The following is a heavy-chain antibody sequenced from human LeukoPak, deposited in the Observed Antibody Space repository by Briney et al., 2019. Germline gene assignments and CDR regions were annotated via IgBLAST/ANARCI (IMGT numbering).Heavy chain of an antibody. CDR3: ARDSDYVWGSYRWFDP. J-gene: IGHJ5*02. CDR2: IKQDGSEK. D-gene: IGHD3-16*02. V-gene: IGHV3-7*01. CDR1: GFTFSSYW. Sequence: GGSLRLSCAASGFTFSSYWMSWVRQAPGKGLEWVANIKQDGSEKYYVDSVKGRFTISRDNAKNSLYLQMNSLRAEDTAVYYCARDSDYVWGSYRWFDPWGQGTLVTVSS.